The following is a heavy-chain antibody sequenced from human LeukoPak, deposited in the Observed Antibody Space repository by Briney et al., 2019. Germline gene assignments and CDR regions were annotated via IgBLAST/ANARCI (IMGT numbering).Heavy chain of an antibody. Sequence: GGSLRLSCVASGFTFNYYTMHWVRQAPGKGLDWVAAISYDGGKIYYADSVNGRFTISRDNSKNTVSLLMNSLGAEDTATYFCARVPMSRGPQNSYFDSWGQGTLVTVSS. CDR3: ARVPMSRGPQNSYFDS. J-gene: IGHJ4*02. V-gene: IGHV3-30-3*01. CDR1: GFTFNYYT. D-gene: IGHD1-7*01. CDR2: ISYDGGKI.